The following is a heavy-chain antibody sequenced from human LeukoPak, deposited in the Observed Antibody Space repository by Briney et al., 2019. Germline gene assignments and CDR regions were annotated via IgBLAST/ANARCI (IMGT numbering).Heavy chain of an antibody. Sequence: SETLSLTYAVYGGSFSGYYWSWIRQPPGKGLEWIGEINHSGSTNYNPSLKSRVTISVDTSKNQFSLKLSSVTAADTAVYYCARDKLTRRITMVRGGNWFDPWGQGTLVTVSS. J-gene: IGHJ5*02. CDR1: GGSFSGYY. V-gene: IGHV4-34*01. CDR3: ARDKLTRRITMVRGGNWFDP. CDR2: INHSGST. D-gene: IGHD3-10*01.